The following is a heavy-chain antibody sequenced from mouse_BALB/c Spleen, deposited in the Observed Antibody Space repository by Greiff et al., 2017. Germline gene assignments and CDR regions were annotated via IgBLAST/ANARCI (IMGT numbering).Heavy chain of an antibody. CDR3: ARGNYGSSPMDY. J-gene: IGHJ4*01. CDR1: GFTFSSFG. CDR2: ISSGSSTI. D-gene: IGHD1-1*01. V-gene: IGHV5-17*02. Sequence: EVKVVESGGGLVQPGGSRKLSCAASGFTFSSFGMHWVRQAPEKGLEWVAYISSGSSTIYYADTVKGRFTISRDNPKNTLFLQMTSLRSEDTAMYYCARGNYGSSPMDYWGQGTSVTVSS.